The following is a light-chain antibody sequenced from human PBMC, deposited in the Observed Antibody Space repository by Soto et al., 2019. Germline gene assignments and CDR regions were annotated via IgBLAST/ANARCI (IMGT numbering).Light chain of an antibody. Sequence: EIVLTQSPATLSLSPGERATLSCKASQSVSSYLAWYQQKPGQTPRLLIYDASNRATGIPARFSGSGSGTDFTPTISSLEPEDFALSYCQQRSSWPRTFGQGTKLDIK. V-gene: IGKV3-11*01. CDR3: QQRSSWPRT. J-gene: IGKJ2*01. CDR1: QSVSSY. CDR2: DAS.